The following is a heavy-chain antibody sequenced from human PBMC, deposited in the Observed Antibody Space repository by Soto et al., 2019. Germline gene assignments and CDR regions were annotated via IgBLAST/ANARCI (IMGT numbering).Heavy chain of an antibody. CDR2: ISAYNGNT. D-gene: IGHD4-17*01. CDR1: GYTFSSYG. Sequence: ASVKVSCKASGYTFSSYGISWVRQAPGQGLEWMGWISAYNGNTNYAQKLQGRVTMTTDTSTSTAYMELRSLRSDDTAVYYCARDKRYYGDAYYFDYWGQGTLVTVSS. CDR3: ARDKRYYGDAYYFDY. V-gene: IGHV1-18*01. J-gene: IGHJ4*02.